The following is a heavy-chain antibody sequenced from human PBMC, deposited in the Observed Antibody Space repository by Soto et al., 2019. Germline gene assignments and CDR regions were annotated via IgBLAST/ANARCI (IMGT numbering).Heavy chain of an antibody. D-gene: IGHD3-3*01. J-gene: IGHJ4*02. V-gene: IGHV4-39*02. CDR1: GGSTSSSDYY. Sequence: SETLSLTCAVSGGSTSSSDYYWGWIRQSPGKGLEWVVSIFYGGSTYAYYNPSLKSRATVSMDTSGNHFSLKLSSVTAADTAVYYCSRRTIGYKSGWDYWGQGSRVTVSS. CDR2: IFYGGSTYA. CDR3: SRRTIGYKSGWDY.